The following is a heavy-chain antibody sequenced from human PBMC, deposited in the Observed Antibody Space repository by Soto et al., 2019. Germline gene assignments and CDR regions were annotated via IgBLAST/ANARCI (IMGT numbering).Heavy chain of an antibody. CDR1: GGSISSSSYY. CDR3: ARLSPPRPRSWYGPDNYYYYMDV. CDR2: IYYSGST. Sequence: SETLSLTCTVSGGSISSSSYYWGWIRQPPGKGLEWIGSIYYSGSTYYNPSLKSRVTISVDTSKNQFSLKLSSVTAADTAVYYCARLSPPRPRSWYGPDNYYYYMDVWGKGTTVTVSS. D-gene: IGHD6-13*01. V-gene: IGHV4-39*01. J-gene: IGHJ6*03.